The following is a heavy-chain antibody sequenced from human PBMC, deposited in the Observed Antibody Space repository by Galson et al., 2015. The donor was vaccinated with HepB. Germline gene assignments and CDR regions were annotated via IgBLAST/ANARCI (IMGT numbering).Heavy chain of an antibody. Sequence: SLRLSCAASGFTFSSYAMNWVRQAPGKGLEWVSTISDSGGSTYYADSVKGRFTISRDNSKNTLYLEMNSLRAEDTAVYYCAIWYWRTYWGQGMLVTVSS. CDR3: AIWYWRTY. V-gene: IGHV3-23*01. CDR1: GFTFSSYA. D-gene: IGHD1-14*01. J-gene: IGHJ4*02. CDR2: ISDSGGST.